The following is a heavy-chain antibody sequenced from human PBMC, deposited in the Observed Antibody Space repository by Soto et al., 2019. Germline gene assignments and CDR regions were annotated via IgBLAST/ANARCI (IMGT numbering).Heavy chain of an antibody. Sequence: SETLSLTCAVSGGSISSGGYSWSWIRRPPGKGLEWIGYIYHSGSTYYNPSLKSRVTISVDRSKNQFSLKLSSLRSEDTAVYYCARDLNYYDSSGYYPSDYWGQGTLVTVSS. CDR1: GGSISSGGYS. J-gene: IGHJ4*02. D-gene: IGHD3-22*01. V-gene: IGHV4-30-2*01. CDR2: IYHSGST. CDR3: ARDLNYYDSSGYYPSDY.